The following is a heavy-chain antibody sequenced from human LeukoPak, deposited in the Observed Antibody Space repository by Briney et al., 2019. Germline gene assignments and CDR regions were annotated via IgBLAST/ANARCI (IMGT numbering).Heavy chain of an antibody. D-gene: IGHD3-22*01. V-gene: IGHV4-34*01. CDR1: GGSFSGYY. J-gene: IGHJ4*02. Sequence: SETLSLTCAVYGGSFSGYYWSWIRQPPGKGLEWIGEINHSGSTNYNPSLKSRVTISVDTSKNQFSLKLSSVTAADTAVYYCARRWGGYYLYFDYWGQGTLVTVSS. CDR2: INHSGST. CDR3: ARRWGGYYLYFDY.